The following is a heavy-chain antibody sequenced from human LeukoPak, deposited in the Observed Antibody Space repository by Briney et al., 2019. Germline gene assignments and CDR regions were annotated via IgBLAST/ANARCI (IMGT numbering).Heavy chain of an antibody. J-gene: IGHJ4*02. CDR3: ARLRGYNYYFDY. CDR2: IYYSGST. Sequence: SETLSLTCAVYGGSFSGYYWNWIRQPPGKGLEWIGSIYYSGSTYYNPSLKSRVTISVDTSKNQFSLKLSSVTAADTAVYYCARLRGYNYYFDYWGQGTLVTVSS. D-gene: IGHD5-24*01. CDR1: GGSFSGYY. V-gene: IGHV4-34*01.